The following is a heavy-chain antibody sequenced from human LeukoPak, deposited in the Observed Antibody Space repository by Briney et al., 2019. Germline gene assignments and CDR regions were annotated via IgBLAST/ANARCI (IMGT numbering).Heavy chain of an antibody. Sequence: SETLSLTCTVSGGSISSYYWSWIRQPPGKGLEWIGYIYYNGSTNYNPSLKSRVTISVDTSKNQFSLKLSSVTAADTAVYYCARVHDILTGYNFDPWGQGTLVTVSS. CDR1: GGSISSYY. CDR2: IYYNGST. D-gene: IGHD3-9*01. CDR3: ARVHDILTGYNFDP. J-gene: IGHJ5*02. V-gene: IGHV4-59*01.